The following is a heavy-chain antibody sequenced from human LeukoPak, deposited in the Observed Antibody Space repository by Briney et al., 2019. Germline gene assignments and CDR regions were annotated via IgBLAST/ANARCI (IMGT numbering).Heavy chain of an antibody. D-gene: IGHD1-26*01. CDR2: INPNSGGT. CDR3: ARDRGSYFPYYFDC. Sequence: ASVTVSFKASGYTFTGYYMHWVRQAPGQGLEWMGRINPNSGGTNCAQKFQGRVTMTRDTSISTAYMELSRLRSDDTAVYYCARDRGSYFPYYFDCWGQGALVTVSS. CDR1: GYTFTGYY. V-gene: IGHV1-2*06. J-gene: IGHJ4*02.